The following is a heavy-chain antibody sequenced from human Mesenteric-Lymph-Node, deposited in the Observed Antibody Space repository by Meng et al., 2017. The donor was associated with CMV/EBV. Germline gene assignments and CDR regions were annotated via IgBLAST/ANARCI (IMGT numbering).Heavy chain of an antibody. V-gene: IGHV3-33*06. Sequence: GGSLRLSCAASGFTFSSYGMHWVRQAPGKGLEWVAVIWYDGSNKYYADSVKGRFTISRDNSKNTLYLQMNSLRAEDTAVYYCAKDRSEVRGSGSYFINPNYYYYYGMDVWGQGTTVTVSS. J-gene: IGHJ6*02. CDR1: GFTFSSYG. D-gene: IGHD3-10*01. CDR2: IWYDGSNK. CDR3: AKDRSEVRGSGSYFINPNYYYYYGMDV.